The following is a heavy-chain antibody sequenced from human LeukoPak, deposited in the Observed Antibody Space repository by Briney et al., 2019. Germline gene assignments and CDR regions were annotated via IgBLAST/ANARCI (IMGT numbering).Heavy chain of an antibody. CDR1: GGSISSYY. D-gene: IGHD2-15*01. CDR2: IYYSGST. V-gene: IGHV4-59*01. CDR3: ARAEGYCSGGSCYRLGMDV. J-gene: IGHJ6*02. Sequence: SETLSLTCTVSGGSISSYYWSWIRQPPGKGLEWIGYIYYSGSTNYNPSLKSRVTISVDTSKNQFSLKLSFVTAADTAVYYCARAEGYCSGGSCYRLGMDVWGQGTTVTVSS.